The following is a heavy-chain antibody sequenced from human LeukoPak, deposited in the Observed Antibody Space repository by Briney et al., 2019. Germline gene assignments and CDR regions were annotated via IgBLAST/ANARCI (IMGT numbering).Heavy chain of an antibody. V-gene: IGHV3-74*01. CDR1: GFTFSEAW. J-gene: IGHJ1*01. CDR2: INNDGSTT. CDR3: ARVSGPGMNEYFHL. D-gene: IGHD3-10*01. Sequence: GGSLRLSCAASGFTFSEAWMHWVRQAPGKGLAWVSRINNDGSTTRYADSVKGRFTISRDNAKNTLYLQMNSLRAEDTAVYYRARVSGPGMNEYFHLWGQGTLVTVSS.